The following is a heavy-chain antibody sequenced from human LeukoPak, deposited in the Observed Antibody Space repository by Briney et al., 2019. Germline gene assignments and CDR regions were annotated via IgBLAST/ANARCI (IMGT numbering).Heavy chain of an antibody. Sequence: PSETLSLTCAVSGGSISSGGYSWSWIRQPPGKGLEWIGYIYYSGSTNYNPSLKSRVTISVDTSKNQFSLKLSSVTAADTAVYYCARLWGGVSDYYGMDVWGQGTTVTVSS. CDR1: GGSISSGGYS. V-gene: IGHV4-61*08. CDR2: IYYSGST. D-gene: IGHD3-16*01. J-gene: IGHJ6*02. CDR3: ARLWGGVSDYYGMDV.